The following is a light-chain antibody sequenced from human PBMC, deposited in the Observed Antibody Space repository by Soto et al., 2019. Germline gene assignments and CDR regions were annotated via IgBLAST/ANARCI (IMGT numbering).Light chain of an antibody. V-gene: IGKV3-15*01. CDR1: QSISDT. J-gene: IGKJ4*01. CDR3: QQLRMYPST. Sequence: EIVMTQSPATLSVSPWGRATLSCMASQSISDTLAWYQQKPGQAPRLLIHGASTRAPGFPARFSGSGSGTEFTLTISSLQSEDFAVYYCQQLRMYPSTFGGGTKV. CDR2: GAS.